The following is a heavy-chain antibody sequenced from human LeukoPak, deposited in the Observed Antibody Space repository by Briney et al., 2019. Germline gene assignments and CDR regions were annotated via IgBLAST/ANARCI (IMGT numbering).Heavy chain of an antibody. Sequence: GASVKVSCKASGGTFSSYAISWVRQAPGQGLEWMGGIIPIFGTANYAHKFQGRVTITTDESTSKAYMELSRLRSEDTAVYCCARDRVGATTGPFDYWGQGTLVTVSS. CDR2: IIPIFGTA. CDR1: GGTFSSYA. D-gene: IGHD1-26*01. J-gene: IGHJ4*02. CDR3: ARDRVGATTGPFDY. V-gene: IGHV1-69*05.